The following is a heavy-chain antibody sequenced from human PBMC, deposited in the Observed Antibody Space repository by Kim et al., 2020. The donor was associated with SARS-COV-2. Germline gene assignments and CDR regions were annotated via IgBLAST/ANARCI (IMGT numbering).Heavy chain of an antibody. J-gene: IGHJ4*02. V-gene: IGHV3-64D*06. CDR3: VKDRGTMVRGVISSLGN. D-gene: IGHD3-10*01. CDR1: GFTFSSYA. Sequence: GGSLRLSCSASGFTFSSYAMHWVRQAPGKGLEYVSAISSNGGSTYYADSVKGRFTISRDNSKNTLYLQMSSLRAEDTAVYYCVKDRGTMVRGVISSLGNWGQGTLVTVSS. CDR2: ISSNGGST.